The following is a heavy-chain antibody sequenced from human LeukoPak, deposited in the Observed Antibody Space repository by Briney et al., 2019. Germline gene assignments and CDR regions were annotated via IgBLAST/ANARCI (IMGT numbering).Heavy chain of an antibody. V-gene: IGHV3-74*01. J-gene: IGHJ4*02. CDR3: ARWGHSSGWYPFDY. CDR2: INGDGTTT. D-gene: IGHD6-19*01. CDR1: GFTFSIYW. Sequence: PGGSLRLSCAASGFTFSIYWMLWVRQAPGKGLVWVSRINGDGTTTTYADSVKGRFTISRDNAKNTLYLQMNSLRAEDTAVYYCARWGHSSGWYPFDYWGQGSLVTVSS.